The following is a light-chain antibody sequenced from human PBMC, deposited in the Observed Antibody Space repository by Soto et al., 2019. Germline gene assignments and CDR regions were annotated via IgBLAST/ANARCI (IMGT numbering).Light chain of an antibody. CDR3: SSSTNTNTLVI. V-gene: IGLV2-14*01. Sequence: QSVLTQPASVSGSPGQSITISCTGTSSDIGRYKFVSWFQQHTGKAPKLLIFEGTNRPSGVSNRFSGSKSGNTASLTISGLQAEDEAIYFCSSSTNTNTLVIFGGGTKVTVL. CDR1: SSDIGRYKF. J-gene: IGLJ2*01. CDR2: EGT.